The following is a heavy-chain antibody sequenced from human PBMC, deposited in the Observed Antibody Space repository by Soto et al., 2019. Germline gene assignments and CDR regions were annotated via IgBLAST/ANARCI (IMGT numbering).Heavy chain of an antibody. CDR1: GGTFSSYT. V-gene: IGHV1-69*02. CDR3: AVVSTTVTTKQGAVDY. CDR2: IIPILGIA. J-gene: IGHJ4*02. Sequence: QVQLVQSGAEVKKPGSSVKVSGKASGGTFSSYTISCVRQAPGQVLEWMGRIIPILGIANYAQKFQGRVTITADKSTSTAYMEMSSLRSEETGVYYCAVVSTTVTTKQGAVDYWGQGALVTVSS. D-gene: IGHD4-17*01.